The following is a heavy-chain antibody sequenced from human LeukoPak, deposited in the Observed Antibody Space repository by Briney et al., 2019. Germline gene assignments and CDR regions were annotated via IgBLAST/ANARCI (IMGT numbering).Heavy chain of an antibody. CDR1: GGSFNNYA. V-gene: IGHV1-69*05. CDR3: ARSNDYDYHFNY. Sequence: SVKVSCKASGGSFNNYAVTWVRQASGQGLEWMGGFIPILDTTNYAPNFQGRVTITTDESSTTAYMELSSLKWEDTALYYCARSNDYDYHFNYWGQGTLVTVSS. CDR2: FIPILDTT. D-gene: IGHD5-12*01. J-gene: IGHJ4*02.